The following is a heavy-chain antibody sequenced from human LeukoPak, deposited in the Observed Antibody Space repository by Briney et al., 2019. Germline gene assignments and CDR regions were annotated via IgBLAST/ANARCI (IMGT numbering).Heavy chain of an antibody. V-gene: IGHV3-21*01. D-gene: IGHD5-18*01. J-gene: IGHJ6*02. CDR2: ISSSSTYI. CDR3: ARGGYSYGTHLDYYDGMDV. Sequence: GGSLRLSCAASGFTFSSYCLHWVRQAPGKGLEWVSSISSSSTYIYYGDSVKGRFTISKDNTKNSLFLQMNSLRAEDTAVYYCARGGYSYGTHLDYYDGMDVWGQGTTVTVSS. CDR1: GFTFSSYC.